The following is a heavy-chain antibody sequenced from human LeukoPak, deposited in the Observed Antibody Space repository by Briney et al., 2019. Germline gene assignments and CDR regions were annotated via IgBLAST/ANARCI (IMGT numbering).Heavy chain of an antibody. CDR2: ITPIFGTA. D-gene: IGHD1-26*01. V-gene: IGHV1-69*06. J-gene: IGHJ5*02. CDR3: ARDNSVGDVAWWFDP. CDR1: GYTFSDYY. Sequence: GASVKVSCKASGYTFSDYYMHWVRQAPGQGLEWMGGITPIFGTANYAQKFQGRVTITADKSTSTAYMELSSLRSEDTAVYYCARDNSVGDVAWWFDPWGQGTLVTVSS.